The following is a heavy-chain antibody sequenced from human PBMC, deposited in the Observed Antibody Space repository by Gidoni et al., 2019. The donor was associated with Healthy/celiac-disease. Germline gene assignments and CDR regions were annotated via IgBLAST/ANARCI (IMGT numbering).Heavy chain of an antibody. CDR2: INHSGST. Sequence: QVQLQQWGAGLLKPSETLSLTCAVYGGSFSGYYWSWIRQPPGKGLEWIGEINHSGSTNYNPSLKSRVTISVDTSKNQFSLKLSSVTAADTAVYYCAREMYSDHIGFVGWGQGTLVTVSS. D-gene: IGHD1-26*01. V-gene: IGHV4-34*01. CDR1: GGSFSGYY. J-gene: IGHJ4*02. CDR3: AREMYSDHIGFVG.